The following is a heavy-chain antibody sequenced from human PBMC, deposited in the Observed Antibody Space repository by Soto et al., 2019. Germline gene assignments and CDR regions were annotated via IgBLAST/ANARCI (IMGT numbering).Heavy chain of an antibody. Sequence: GESLKISCNGSGYSFTGYWIGWVRQMPGKGLEWMGIIYPGDSDTRYSPSFQGQVTISADKSISTAYLQWSSLKASDTAMYYCARRMECTNGVCYDYYYGMDVWGQGTTVTVSS. J-gene: IGHJ6*02. D-gene: IGHD2-8*01. CDR2: IYPGDSDT. CDR3: ARRMECTNGVCYDYYYGMDV. V-gene: IGHV5-51*01. CDR1: GYSFTGYW.